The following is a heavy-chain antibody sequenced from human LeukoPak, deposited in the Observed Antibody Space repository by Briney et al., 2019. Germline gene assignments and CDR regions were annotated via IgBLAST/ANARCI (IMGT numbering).Heavy chain of an antibody. CDR2: IYHSGST. CDR3: ARVTYDYVWGSYREGHFDY. Sequence: PSETLSLTCAVSGGSISSGGYSWSWIRQPPGKGLEWIGYIYHSGSTYYNPSLKSRVTISVDTSKNQFSLKLSSVTAADTAVYYCARVTYDYVWGSYREGHFDYWGQGTLVTVSS. D-gene: IGHD3-16*02. V-gene: IGHV4-30-2*01. CDR1: GGSISSGGYS. J-gene: IGHJ4*02.